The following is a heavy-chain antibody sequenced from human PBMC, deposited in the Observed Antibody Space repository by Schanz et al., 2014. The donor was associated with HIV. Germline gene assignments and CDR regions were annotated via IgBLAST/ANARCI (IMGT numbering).Heavy chain of an antibody. D-gene: IGHD3-10*01. J-gene: IGHJ5*01. CDR3: AKDLRANYYGPQVDWFDS. Sequence: VQLLESGGGVVQPGRSLRLSCAASGFTFSSYGMHWVRQAQGKGPEWVAVIWYDGSHTYYADSVKGRFTISRDNSKSTLYLQMNSLRAEDTAVYYCAKDLRANYYGPQVDWFDSWGQGTRVTVTS. V-gene: IGHV3-33*06. CDR2: IWYDGSHT. CDR1: GFTFSSYG.